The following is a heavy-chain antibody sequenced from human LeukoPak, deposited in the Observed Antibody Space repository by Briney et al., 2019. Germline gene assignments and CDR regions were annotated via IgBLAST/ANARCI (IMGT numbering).Heavy chain of an antibody. V-gene: IGHV3-74*01. CDR2: INTDGSST. J-gene: IGHJ5*02. CDR3: ARDRGPQIVVVPAAMNWFDP. CDR1: GFTFSSYW. Sequence: GGSLRLSCAASGFTFSSYWMHWVRQAPGRGLVWVSRINTDGSSTSYADSVKGRFTISRDNAKNTLYLQMNSLRAEDTAVYYCARDRGPQIVVVPAAMNWFDPWGQGTLVTVSS. D-gene: IGHD2-2*01.